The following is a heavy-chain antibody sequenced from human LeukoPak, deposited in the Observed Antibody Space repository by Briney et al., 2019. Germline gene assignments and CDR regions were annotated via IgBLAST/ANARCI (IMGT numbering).Heavy chain of an antibody. CDR2: ISSSSSTI. D-gene: IGHD4-17*01. CDR3: ARGSTTTVTMAH. J-gene: IGHJ4*02. V-gene: IGHV3-48*01. CDR1: GCTFTPYS. Sequence: GGTLTLSCTGSGCTFTPYSMTWVRQVPRQGLERISYISSSSSTIYYAKSVKGRFTISRDNEKNLLYLQLNSLRAEDTALYYCARGSTTTVTMAHWGQGTLVTVSS.